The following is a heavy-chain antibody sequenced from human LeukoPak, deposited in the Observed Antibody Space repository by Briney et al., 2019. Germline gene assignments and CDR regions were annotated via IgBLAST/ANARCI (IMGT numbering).Heavy chain of an antibody. J-gene: IGHJ4*02. V-gene: IGHV1-69*13. CDR3: ARDRVTVGEHGGYYFDY. CDR1: GGTFSSYA. Sequence: SVKVSCKASGGTFSSYAISWVRQAPGQGLEWMGGIIPIFGTANYAQKFQGRVTITADESTSTAYMELSSLRSEDTAVYYCARDRVTVGEHGGYYFDYWGQGTLVTVSS. CDR2: IIPIFGTA. D-gene: IGHD3-16*01.